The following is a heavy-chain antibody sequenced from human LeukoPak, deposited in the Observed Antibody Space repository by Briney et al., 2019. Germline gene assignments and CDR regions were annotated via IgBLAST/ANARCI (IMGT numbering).Heavy chain of an antibody. D-gene: IGHD6-19*01. CDR1: GGTFSSYA. CDR3: ARDIDAGGSGWFALYYFDY. Sequence: ASVKVSCKASGGTFSSYAISWVRQAPRQGLEWMGRIIPILGIANYAQRFQGRVTITADKSTSTAYMELSSLRSEDTAVYYCARDIDAGGSGWFALYYFDYWGQGTLVTVSS. CDR2: IIPILGIA. V-gene: IGHV1-69*04. J-gene: IGHJ4*02.